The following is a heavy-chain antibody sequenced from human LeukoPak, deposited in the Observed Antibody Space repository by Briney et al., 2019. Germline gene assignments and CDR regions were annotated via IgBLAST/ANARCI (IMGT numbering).Heavy chain of an antibody. CDR3: ARVNYYDSSGYYGV. CDR2: IYYSGST. CDR1: GGSISSSSYY. D-gene: IGHD3-22*01. V-gene: IGHV4-39*07. Sequence: SETLSLTCTVSGGSISSSSYYWGRIRQPPGKGLEWIGSIYYSGSTYYNPSLKSRVTISVDKSKNQFSLKLSSVTAADTAVYYCARVNYYDSSGYYGVWGQGTTVTVSS. J-gene: IGHJ6*02.